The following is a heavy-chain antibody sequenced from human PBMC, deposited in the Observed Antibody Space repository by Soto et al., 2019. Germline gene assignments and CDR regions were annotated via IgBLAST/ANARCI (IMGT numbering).Heavy chain of an antibody. D-gene: IGHD3-9*01. Sequence: GESLKISCAASRFTFSSYSMNWVRQAPGKGREWVSYISSSSSTIYYADSVKGRFNISRDNAKNSLYLQMNSLRDEDTAVYYCARDSGYDILTGHYDYCGQGTLVTVSS. CDR1: RFTFSSYS. V-gene: IGHV3-48*02. CDR2: ISSSSSTI. CDR3: ARDSGYDILTGHYDY. J-gene: IGHJ4*02.